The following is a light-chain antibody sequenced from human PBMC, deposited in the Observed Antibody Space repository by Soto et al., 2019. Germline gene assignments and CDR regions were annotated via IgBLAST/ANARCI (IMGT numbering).Light chain of an antibody. CDR3: QQYNSYSRT. V-gene: IGKV1-5*01. CDR2: DAS. CDR1: QSISSW. Sequence: IQLTQSPSSLSASVGDRVTITCRASQSISSWLAWYQQKPGKAPKLLIYDASSLESGVPSRFSGSGSGTEFTLTISSLQPDDFETYYCQQYNSYSRTFGQGTKVDIX. J-gene: IGKJ1*01.